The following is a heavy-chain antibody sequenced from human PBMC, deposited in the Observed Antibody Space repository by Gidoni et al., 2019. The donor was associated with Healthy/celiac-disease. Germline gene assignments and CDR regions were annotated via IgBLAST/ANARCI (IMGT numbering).Heavy chain of an antibody. Sequence: QVQLQESGPGLVKPSETLSLTCTVSGGSISSYYWSWIRQPPGKGLEWIGYIYYSGSTNYNPSLKSRVTISVDTSKNQFSLKLSSVTAADTAVYYCARLDHYYDSSGYPYWGQGTLVTVSS. V-gene: IGHV4-59*08. J-gene: IGHJ4*02. CDR2: IYYSGST. CDR3: ARLDHYYDSSGYPY. D-gene: IGHD3-22*01. CDR1: GGSISSYY.